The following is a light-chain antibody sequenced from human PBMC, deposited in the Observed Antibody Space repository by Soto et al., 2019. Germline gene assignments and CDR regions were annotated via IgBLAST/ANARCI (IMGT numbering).Light chain of an antibody. V-gene: IGKV1-27*01. J-gene: IGKJ5*01. Sequence: DIQMTQSPSSLSASVGDRVTITCRASQGITNYLAWYQQRAGKAPKLLIYAASSLQSGVPSRFSGSGSGTDFTLTIGSLQPADVATYYCQSYNTVPPTVGQGTRLEIK. CDR1: QGITNY. CDR3: QSYNTVPPT. CDR2: AAS.